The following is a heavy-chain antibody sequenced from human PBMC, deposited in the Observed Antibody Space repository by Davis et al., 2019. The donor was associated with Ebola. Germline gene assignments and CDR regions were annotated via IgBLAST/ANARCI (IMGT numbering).Heavy chain of an antibody. J-gene: IGHJ4*02. CDR2: ISYDGSNK. V-gene: IGHV3-30*01. Sequence: GESLKISCAASGFTFSSYAMHWVRQAPGKGLEWVAVISYDGSNKYYADSVKGRFTISRDNSKNTLYLQMNSLRAEDTAVYYCARDVFRDGRTYYFDYWGQGPRSPSPQ. CDR3: ARDVFRDGRTYYFDY. D-gene: IGHD5-24*01. CDR1: GFTFSSYA.